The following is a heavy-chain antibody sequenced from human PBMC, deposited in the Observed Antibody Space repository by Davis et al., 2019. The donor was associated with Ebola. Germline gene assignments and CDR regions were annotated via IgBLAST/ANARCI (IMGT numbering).Heavy chain of an antibody. D-gene: IGHD2-15*01. CDR2: FDPEDGET. V-gene: IGHV1-24*01. CDR3: ATPIIYCSGGSCYDY. CDR1: GYTLTELS. Sequence: ASVKVSCKVSGYTLTELSMHWVRQAPGKGLEWMGGFDPEDGETIYAQKFQGRVTMTEDTSTDTAYMELSSLRSEDTAVYYCATPIIYCSGGSCYDYWGQGTLVTVSS. J-gene: IGHJ4*02.